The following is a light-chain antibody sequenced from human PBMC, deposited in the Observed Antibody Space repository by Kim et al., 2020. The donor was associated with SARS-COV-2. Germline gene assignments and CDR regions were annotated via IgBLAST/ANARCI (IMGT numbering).Light chain of an antibody. V-gene: IGLV3-19*02. CDR2: GKN. Sequence: SSELTQDPAVSVALGQTVRITCQGDSLRSYYASWYQQKPGQAPVRVIYGKNNRPSGIPDRFSGSSSGNTASLTITGARAEDEADYYCNSWDSSGNHRGVFGGGTQLTVL. J-gene: IGLJ3*02. CDR3: NSWDSSGNHRGV. CDR1: SLRSYY.